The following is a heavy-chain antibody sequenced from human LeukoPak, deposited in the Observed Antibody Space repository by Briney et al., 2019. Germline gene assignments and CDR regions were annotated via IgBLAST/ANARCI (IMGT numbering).Heavy chain of an antibody. CDR3: AKDPCTTWTRCFTSGFDP. D-gene: IGHD2-2*01. Sequence: ASVTVSCKASGYTFTAYYINWVQQAPGQGLEWMGWINPNSGGTKYAQKFQGRVTMTRDMSTNTVYMELSGLTSDDTAVYYCAKDPCTTWTRCFTSGFDPWGQGTLVTVSS. CDR2: INPNSGGT. CDR1: GYTFTAYY. J-gene: IGHJ5*02. V-gene: IGHV1-2*02.